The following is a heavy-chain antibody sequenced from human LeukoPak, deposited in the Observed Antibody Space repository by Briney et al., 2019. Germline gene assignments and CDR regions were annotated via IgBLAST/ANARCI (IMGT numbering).Heavy chain of an antibody. Sequence: GTSLRLSCAASGFTFSGYAVHWVRQAPGKGLQWVAAISYDGYNKYYADSLKGRFTISRENSKNTLWLQMNSLRAEDTAVYYCARGGMYDSYYFFHMDVWGKGTTVTVSS. J-gene: IGHJ6*03. V-gene: IGHV3-30*01. D-gene: IGHD3-22*01. CDR1: GFTFSGYA. CDR2: ISYDGYNK. CDR3: ARGGMYDSYYFFHMDV.